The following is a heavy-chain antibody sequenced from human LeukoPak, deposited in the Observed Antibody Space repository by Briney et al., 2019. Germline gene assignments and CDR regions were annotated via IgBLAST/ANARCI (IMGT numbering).Heavy chain of an antibody. CDR3: ARARRTVTPTLTIYYYYYMDV. J-gene: IGHJ6*03. Sequence: SETLSLTCTVSGYSISSGYYWGWIRQPPGKGLEWIGSIYHSGSIYYNPSLKSRVTISVDTSKNQFSLKLSSVTAADTAVYYCARARRTVTPTLTIYYYYYMDVWGKGTTVTISS. CDR1: GYSISSGYY. V-gene: IGHV4-38-2*02. CDR2: IYHSGSI. D-gene: IGHD4-17*01.